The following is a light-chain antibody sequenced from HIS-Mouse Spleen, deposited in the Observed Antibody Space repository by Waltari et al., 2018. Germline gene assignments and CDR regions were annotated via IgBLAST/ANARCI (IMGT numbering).Light chain of an antibody. CDR1: QVLSSY. J-gene: IGKJ1*01. CDR3: QQLNSYPPT. Sequence: DIQLTQSPSFLSASVGDRVTITCRASQVLSSYLAWHQQKPGKAPKLLSYAASTLQSGVPSRFSGSGSGTEFTLTISSLQPEDFATYYCQQLNSYPPTFGQGTKVEIK. V-gene: IGKV1-9*01. CDR2: AAS.